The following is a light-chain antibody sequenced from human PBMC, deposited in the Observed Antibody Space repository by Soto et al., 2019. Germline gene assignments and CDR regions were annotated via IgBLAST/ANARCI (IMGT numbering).Light chain of an antibody. Sequence: EIVVTQSPATLSVSPGERATLSCRASQSVGNNFAWYQQKPGQAPRLLIFATSTRATGVPARFSGSGSGTEFTLTISSLQSEDFAVYYCQQYNNWPLTFGGGTKVKIK. CDR1: QSVGNN. CDR2: ATS. J-gene: IGKJ4*01. V-gene: IGKV3-15*01. CDR3: QQYNNWPLT.